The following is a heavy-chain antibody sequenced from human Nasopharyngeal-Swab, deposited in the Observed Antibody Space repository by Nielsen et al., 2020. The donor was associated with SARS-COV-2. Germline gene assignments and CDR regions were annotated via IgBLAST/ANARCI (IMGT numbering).Heavy chain of an antibody. Sequence: SETLSLTCTVSGGSLTSSSYYWGWIRQPPGKGLEWIGSVYYSGITYYNPSLKSRVTISIDTPKRQFSLRLPSVTAADTAVYYCAREPPVSLHFFDYWVQGILVTVSS. CDR1: GGSLTSSSYY. D-gene: IGHD3-3*02. CDR3: AREPPVSLHFFDY. J-gene: IGHJ4*02. CDR2: VYYSGIT. V-gene: IGHV4-39*02.